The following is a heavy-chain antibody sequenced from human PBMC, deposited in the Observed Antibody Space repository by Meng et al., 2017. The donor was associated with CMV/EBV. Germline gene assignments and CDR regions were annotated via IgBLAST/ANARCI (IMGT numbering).Heavy chain of an antibody. J-gene: IGHJ4*02. D-gene: IGHD3-9*01. CDR1: FTFSSYG. V-gene: IGHV3-21*01. CDR2: ISSSSSYI. CDR3: ARDAEYYDILTGHSYFDY. Sequence: FTFSSYGMNWVRQAPGKGLEWVSSISSSSSYIYYADSVKGRFTISRDNAKNSLYLQMNSLRAEDTAVYYCARDAEYYDILTGHSYFDYWGQGTLVTVSS.